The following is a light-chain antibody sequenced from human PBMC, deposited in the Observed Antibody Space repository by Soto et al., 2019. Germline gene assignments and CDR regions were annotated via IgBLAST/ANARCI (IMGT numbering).Light chain of an antibody. CDR1: SSNIGSFYD. V-gene: IGLV1-40*01. Sequence: QSVLTQPPSVSGAPGQRVTIPCTGSSSNIGSFYDVHWYQQLPGTVPKLLIYGDNPRPSGVPDRFSGSKSGTSASLAITGLQPEDEADYSCQSYDNSLSHVVFGGGTKLSVL. CDR3: QSYDNSLSHVV. J-gene: IGLJ2*01. CDR2: GDN.